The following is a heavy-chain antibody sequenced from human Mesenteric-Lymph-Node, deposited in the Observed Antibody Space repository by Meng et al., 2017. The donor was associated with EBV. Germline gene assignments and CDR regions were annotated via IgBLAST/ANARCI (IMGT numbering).Heavy chain of an antibody. CDR2: IYTFNDDT. D-gene: IGHD6-6*01. Sequence: QVRLGPSGAEVKQPGDSVKVSCKTSGYIFSHYGIDWVRQAPGQGLEWMGWIYTFNDDTIYAESFQDRVTLTTDTSTSTVYMELKSLRSDDTAVYYCARTYSSTSHFDYWGQGSLVTVSS. CDR3: ARTYSSTSHFDY. CDR1: GYIFSHYG. V-gene: IGHV1-18*01. J-gene: IGHJ4*02.